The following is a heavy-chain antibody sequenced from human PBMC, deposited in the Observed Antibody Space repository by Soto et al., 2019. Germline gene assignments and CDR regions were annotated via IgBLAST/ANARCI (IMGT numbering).Heavy chain of an antibody. CDR3: ARDPSYDHRNGMDV. V-gene: IGHV4-31*03. D-gene: IGHD3-22*01. CDR2: IYYSGST. Sequence: QVQLQESGPGLVKPSQTLSLTCTVSGGFISSGGYYWSWIRQHPGKGLEWIGYIYYSGSTYYNPSLKSRVTISVDTSKNQFSLKLSSVTAADTAVYYCARDPSYDHRNGMDVWGQGTTVTVSS. J-gene: IGHJ6*02. CDR1: GGFISSGGYY.